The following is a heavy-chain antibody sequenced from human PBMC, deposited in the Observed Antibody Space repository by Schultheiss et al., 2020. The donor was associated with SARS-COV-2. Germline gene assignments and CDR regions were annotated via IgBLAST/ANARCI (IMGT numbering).Heavy chain of an antibody. D-gene: IGHD5-18*01. V-gene: IGHV3-30*07. CDR1: GFTFSSSA. Sequence: GGSLRLSCAASGFTFSSSAMHWVRQAPGKGLEWVAVIWYDGSNKYYADSVKGRFTISRDNSKNTLYLQMIGLRAEDTAVYYCARDGYAFPKYYFDYWGQGTLVTVSS. J-gene: IGHJ4*02. CDR3: ARDGYAFPKYYFDY. CDR2: IWYDGSNK.